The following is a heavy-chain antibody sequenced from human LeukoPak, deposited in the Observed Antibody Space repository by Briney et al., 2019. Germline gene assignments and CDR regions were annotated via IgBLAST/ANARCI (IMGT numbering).Heavy chain of an antibody. J-gene: IGHJ4*02. V-gene: IGHV4-30-4*08. D-gene: IGHD3-3*01. Sequence: SSETLSLTCTVSGGSISSGDYYWSWIRQPPGKGLEWIGYIYYSGSTYYNPSLKSRVTISVDTSKNQFSLKLSSVTAADTAVYYCARGQREYYDFWGGYVDYWGQGTLVTVSS. CDR3: ARGQREYYDFWGGYVDY. CDR2: IYYSGST. CDR1: GGSISSGDYY.